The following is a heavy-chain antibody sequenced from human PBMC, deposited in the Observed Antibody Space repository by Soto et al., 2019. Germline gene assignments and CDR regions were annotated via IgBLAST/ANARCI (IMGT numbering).Heavy chain of an antibody. CDR2: SSGSGSGGST. CDR1: GFTFTNYA. J-gene: IGHJ4*02. Sequence: EVQLLESGGGLVQPGGSLRLSCAASGFTFTNYAMTWVRQAPGKGLEWVSISSGSGSGGSTNYAASVKGRFTISRDNSRNTLYLQMNSLRVEDTAVYYCAKDRDDYRNYVFDYWGQGTLVTVSS. CDR3: AKDRDDYRNYVFDY. V-gene: IGHV3-23*01. D-gene: IGHD4-4*01.